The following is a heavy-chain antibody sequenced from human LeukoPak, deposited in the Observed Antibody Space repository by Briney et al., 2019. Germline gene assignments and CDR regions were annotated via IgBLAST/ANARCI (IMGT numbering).Heavy chain of an antibody. CDR1: GGSFSGYY. D-gene: IGHD3-10*01. CDR3: ARVMVRGVTTHYGMDV. J-gene: IGHJ6*02. V-gene: IGHV4-34*01. Sequence: SETLSLTCAVYGGSFSGYYWSWIRHPPGKGLEWIGENNHSGSTNYNPSLTSRVTISVDTSKNQFSLKLSSVTAADTAVYYCARVMVRGVTTHYGMDVWGQGTTVTVSS. CDR2: NNHSGST.